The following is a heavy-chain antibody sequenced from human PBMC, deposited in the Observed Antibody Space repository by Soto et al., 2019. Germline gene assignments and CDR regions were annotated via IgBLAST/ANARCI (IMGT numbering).Heavy chain of an antibody. CDR1: GGSISSSNW. J-gene: IGHJ3*02. CDR2: IYHSGST. Sequence: QVQLQESGPGLVKPSGTLSLTCAVSGGSISSSNWWTWVRQPPGKGLEWIGEIYHSGSTNYNPSLKSRVTISVHKAKNQCSLKLSSVTAADTAVYYCASGSYGARAFDIWGQGTMVTVSS. D-gene: IGHD1-26*01. CDR3: ASGSYGARAFDI. V-gene: IGHV4-4*02.